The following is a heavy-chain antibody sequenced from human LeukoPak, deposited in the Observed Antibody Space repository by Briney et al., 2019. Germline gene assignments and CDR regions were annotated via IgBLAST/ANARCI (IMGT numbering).Heavy chain of an antibody. Sequence: NSGGSLRLSCSASGFTFSTYSMNWVRQAPGKGLEWVSSISSSSIYIYYADSLKGRFTISRDNAKNSLFLQMNSLRAEDTAVYYCARGRRDGYNLLDAFDIWGQGTVVTVSS. CDR2: ISSSSIYI. CDR3: ARGRRDGYNLLDAFDI. D-gene: IGHD5-24*01. J-gene: IGHJ3*02. CDR1: GFTFSTYS. V-gene: IGHV3-21*01.